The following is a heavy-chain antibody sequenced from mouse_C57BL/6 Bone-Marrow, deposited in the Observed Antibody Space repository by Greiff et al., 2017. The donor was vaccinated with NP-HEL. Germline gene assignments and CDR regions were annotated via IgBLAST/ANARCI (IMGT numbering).Heavy chain of an antibody. CDR1: GFTFSDYY. CDR2: ISNGGGST. J-gene: IGHJ4*01. V-gene: IGHV5-12*01. Sequence: EVQLVESGGGLVQPGGSLKLSCAASGFTFSDYYMYWVRQTPEKRLEWVAYISNGGGSTYYPDTVKGRFTISRDNAKNTLYLQMSRLKSEDTAMYYCASSGLYYAMDYWGQGTSVTVSS. CDR3: ASSGLYYAMDY. D-gene: IGHD3-2*02.